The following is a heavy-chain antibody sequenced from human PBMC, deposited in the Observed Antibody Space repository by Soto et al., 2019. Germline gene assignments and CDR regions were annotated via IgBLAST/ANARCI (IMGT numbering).Heavy chain of an antibody. V-gene: IGHV3-11*01. D-gene: IGHD3-3*01. CDR3: ARDATMYGVVGWNYYGMDV. CDR1: GFSISDYF. CDR2: ISHSGSKI. J-gene: IGHJ6*02. Sequence: QVQVVESGGGLVKPGGSLRLSCSASGFSISDYFVTWIRQAPGKGLEWLSAISHSGSKISYADSISGRFTISRDNAKKSVQLDLTHLRVDDTAVYFCARDATMYGVVGWNYYGMDVWGQGTTVTVSS.